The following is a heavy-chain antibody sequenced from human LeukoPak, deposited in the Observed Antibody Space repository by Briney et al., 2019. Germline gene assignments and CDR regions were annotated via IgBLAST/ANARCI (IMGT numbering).Heavy chain of an antibody. V-gene: IGHV1-8*03. D-gene: IGHD6-19*01. CDR2: MNPYTGKT. Sequence: ASVKVSCKTSGYTFTSFDINWVRQAAGQGLEWLGWMNPYTGKTGYAQKFQGRVTFTGDTSIRTAYMEVSSLTSEDTAVYYCARESTVAGAFDIWGQGTMVTVSS. CDR3: ARESTVAGAFDI. CDR1: GYTFTSFD. J-gene: IGHJ3*02.